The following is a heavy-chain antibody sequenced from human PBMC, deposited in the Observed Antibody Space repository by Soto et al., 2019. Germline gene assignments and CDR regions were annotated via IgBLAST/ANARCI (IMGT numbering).Heavy chain of an antibody. CDR1: GYSFTIYC. Sequence: PGESLKISCKGSGYSFTIYCIGWVLQMPWKGLEWMGIIYPGDSDTRYSPSFQGQVTISADKSISTAYLQWSSLKASDTAMYYCATGPNDAFDIWGQGTMVTVSS. D-gene: IGHD7-27*01. V-gene: IGHV5-51*01. CDR3: ATGPNDAFDI. CDR2: IYPGDSDT. J-gene: IGHJ3*02.